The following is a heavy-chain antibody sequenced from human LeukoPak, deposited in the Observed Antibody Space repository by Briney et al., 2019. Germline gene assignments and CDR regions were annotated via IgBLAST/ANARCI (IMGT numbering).Heavy chain of an antibody. Sequence: ASVKVSCKASGYTFTSYGISWVRQAPGQGLEWMGWINPNNGGTSYAQKFQGRVTMTRDTSISTAYMDLSRLRSDDTAVYFCTRDHCTSTSCYEDYYYGMGVWGQGTTVTVSS. J-gene: IGHJ6*02. CDR1: GYTFTSYG. CDR2: INPNNGGT. D-gene: IGHD2-2*01. CDR3: TRDHCTSTSCYEDYYYGMGV. V-gene: IGHV1-2*02.